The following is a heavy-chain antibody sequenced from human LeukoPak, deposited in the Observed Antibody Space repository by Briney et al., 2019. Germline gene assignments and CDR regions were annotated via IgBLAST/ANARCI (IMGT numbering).Heavy chain of an antibody. CDR2: ITQSGNT. CDR1: GGSFSNFY. Sequence: KPSETLSLTCAIYGGSFSNFYWNWIRQSPGKGLEWIGEITQSGNTNYNPSLKSRVTISVDTSKNHFSLKLTSVTAADTAVYYCARHDEYSSNHAGLDYWGQGTLVTVSS. D-gene: IGHD6-13*01. J-gene: IGHJ4*02. V-gene: IGHV4-34*01. CDR3: ARHDEYSSNHAGLDY.